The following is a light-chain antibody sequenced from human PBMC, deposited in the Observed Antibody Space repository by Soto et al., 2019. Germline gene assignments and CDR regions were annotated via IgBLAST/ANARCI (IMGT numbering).Light chain of an antibody. CDR1: QALVYTDGDTY. J-gene: IGKJ4*01. CDR3: MRGTHWPPT. CDR2: KVS. Sequence: DVDMTQSPLSLPVTLGQPASISCRSSQALVYTDGDTYLNWFHQRPGQAPRRLIYKVSNRDSGVPDRFSGGGSGTDFTLEIDRVEAEEVGVYYCMRGTHWPPTIGGGTTVEIK. V-gene: IGKV2-30*01.